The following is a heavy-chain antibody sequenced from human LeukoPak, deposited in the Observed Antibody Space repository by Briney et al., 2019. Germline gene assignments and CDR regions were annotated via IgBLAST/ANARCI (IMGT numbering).Heavy chain of an antibody. CDR3: AKDPRYYYDSSGYYFDY. J-gene: IGHJ4*02. CDR2: ISGSGGST. CDR1: GFTFSSYA. D-gene: IGHD3-22*01. V-gene: IGHV3-23*01. Sequence: PGGSLRLSCAASGFTFSSYAMSWVRQAPGKGLEWVSAISGSGGSTYYADSVKGRFTISGDNSKYTLYLQMNSLRAEDTAVYYCAKDPRYYYDSSGYYFDYWGQGTLVTVSS.